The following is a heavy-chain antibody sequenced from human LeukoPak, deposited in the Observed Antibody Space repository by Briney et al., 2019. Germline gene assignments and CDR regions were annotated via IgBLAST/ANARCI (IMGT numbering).Heavy chain of an antibody. CDR3: ARHRSLGSTSWYAWFDT. Sequence: ASGKLSCKASGGTFSSYAISWGRQSPGQGLEWRGWISVYNGNTNNEQKLHGRVTMTTDTSTSTAYMELRSLRSDDTAVYYCARHRSLGSTSWYAWFDTWGQGTLVTVSS. D-gene: IGHD6-13*01. CDR2: ISVYNGNT. V-gene: IGHV1-18*01. CDR1: GGTFSSYA. J-gene: IGHJ5*02.